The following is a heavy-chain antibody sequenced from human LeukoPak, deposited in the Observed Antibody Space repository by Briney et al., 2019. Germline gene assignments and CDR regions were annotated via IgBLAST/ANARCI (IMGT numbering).Heavy chain of an antibody. J-gene: IGHJ4*02. CDR2: IYPGDSDT. V-gene: IGHV5-51*01. CDR1: GYSFTSYW. CDR3: ASLVGGSGSYYNAPIV. D-gene: IGHD3-10*01. Sequence: GESLKISCKGSGYSFTSYWIGWVRQMPGKGLELMGIIYPGDSDTRYSPSFQGQVTISADKSISTAYLQWSSLKASDTAMYYCASLVGGSGSYYNAPIVWGQGTLVTVSS.